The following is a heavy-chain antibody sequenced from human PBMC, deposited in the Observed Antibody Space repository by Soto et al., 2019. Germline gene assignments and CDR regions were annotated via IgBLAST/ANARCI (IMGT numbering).Heavy chain of an antibody. D-gene: IGHD3-10*01. CDR2: INQSGNT. J-gene: IGHJ4*02. Sequence: QVQLQQWGAGQLKPSETLSLTCAVSGGPFSGYYWNWIRQAPGKGLEWMAEINQSGNTNYNPSLAGRLTISADPSKNQFSLKVTSVTAADTALYFCARGRGTQPMPWRSNYFDYWAQGTLVTVSS. V-gene: IGHV4-34*01. CDR1: GGPFSGYY. CDR3: ARGRGTQPMPWRSNYFDY.